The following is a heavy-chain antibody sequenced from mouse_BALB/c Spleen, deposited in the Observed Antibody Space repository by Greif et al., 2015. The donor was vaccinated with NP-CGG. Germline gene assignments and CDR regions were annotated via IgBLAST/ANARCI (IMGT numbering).Heavy chain of an antibody. J-gene: IGHJ1*01. CDR1: GYTFTEYT. CDR2: INSNNGGT. D-gene: IGHD2-2*01. V-gene: IGHV1-18*01. Sequence: EVQLVESGPELVKPGASVKISCKTSGYTFTEYTMHWVKQSHGKSLEWIGGINSNNGGTIYNQKFKGKATLTEDRSSSTAYMELRSLTSEDSAVYYCARKAVGFDWYFDVWGAGTTVTVSS. CDR3: ARKAVGFDWYFDV.